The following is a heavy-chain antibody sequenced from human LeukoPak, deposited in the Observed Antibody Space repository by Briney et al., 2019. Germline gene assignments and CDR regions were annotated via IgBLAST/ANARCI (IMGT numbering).Heavy chain of an antibody. CDR1: GGSIISGLYF. CDR2: IEPSGKT. J-gene: IGHJ4*02. V-gene: IGHV4-31*03. D-gene: IGHD6-6*01. Sequence: SETLSLTCTVSGGSIISGLYFWSWIRQLPGKGLEWIGYIEPSGKTYLSPSLKSRLTISMDTSENHLSLNLRSVTAADTAVYYCARLGDSSSRLYYFDYWGQGTLVTVSS. CDR3: ARLGDSSSRLYYFDY.